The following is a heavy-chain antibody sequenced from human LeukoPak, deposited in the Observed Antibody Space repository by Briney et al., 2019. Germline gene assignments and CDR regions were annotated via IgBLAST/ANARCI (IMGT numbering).Heavy chain of an antibody. V-gene: IGHV4-31*03. J-gene: IGHJ5*02. CDR2: IYYSGST. D-gene: IGHD2-21*02. CDR1: GGSISSGGYY. Sequence: PSQTLSLTCTVSGGSISSGGYYWSWIRQHPGKGLEWIGYIYYSGSTYYNPSLKSRVTISVDTSKNQFSLKLSSLTAADTAVYYCAREVLAYCGGDCYSVWFDPWGQGTLVTVSS. CDR3: AREVLAYCGGDCYSVWFDP.